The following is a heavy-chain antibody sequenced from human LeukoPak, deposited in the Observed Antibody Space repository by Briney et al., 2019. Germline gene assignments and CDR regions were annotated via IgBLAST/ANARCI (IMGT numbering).Heavy chain of an antibody. J-gene: IGHJ4*02. V-gene: IGHV3-48*01. Sequence: PGGSLRLSCAASGFTFSSYSTNWVRQAPGKGLEWVSYISSSSSTIYYADSVKGRFTISRDNAKNSLYLQMNSLRAEDTAVYYCARDGTYYDFWSGPGPFDYWGQGTLVTVSS. D-gene: IGHD3-3*01. CDR2: ISSSSSTI. CDR3: ARDGTYYDFWSGPGPFDY. CDR1: GFTFSSYS.